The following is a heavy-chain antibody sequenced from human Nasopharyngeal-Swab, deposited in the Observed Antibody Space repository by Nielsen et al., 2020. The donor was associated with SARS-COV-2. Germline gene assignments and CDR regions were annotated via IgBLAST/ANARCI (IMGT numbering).Heavy chain of an antibody. CDR1: GFTFSSYG. CDR2: ISYDGSNK. D-gene: IGHD4-23*01. Sequence: GESLKISCAASGFTFSSYGMHWVRQAPGKGLEWVAVISYDGSNKYYADSVKGRFTISRDNSKNTLYLQMNSLRAEDTAVYYCARIPTVVTQSDYWGQGTLVTVSS. V-gene: IGHV3-30*03. J-gene: IGHJ4*02. CDR3: ARIPTVVTQSDY.